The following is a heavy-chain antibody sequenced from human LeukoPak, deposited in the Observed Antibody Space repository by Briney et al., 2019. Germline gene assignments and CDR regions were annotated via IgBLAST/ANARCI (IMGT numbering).Heavy chain of an antibody. D-gene: IGHD6-13*01. CDR2: IYHSGST. CDR1: GYSISSGYY. V-gene: IGHV4-38-2*02. J-gene: IGHJ3*02. CDR3: AREPKQQPNFIQGYAFDI. Sequence: SETLSLTCSVSGYSISSGYYWGWIRQPPGKGLEWIGSIYHSGSTYYNPSLKSRDTISVDTSKNQFSLKLISVTAADTAVYYWAREPKQQPNFIQGYAFDIWGQGTMVTVSS.